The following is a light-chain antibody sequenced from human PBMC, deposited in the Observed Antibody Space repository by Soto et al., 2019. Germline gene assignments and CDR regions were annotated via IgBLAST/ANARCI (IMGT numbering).Light chain of an antibody. CDR2: GAS. Sequence: EIAMSQSPGTLSSSPGDRVTLSCRASQSIDRSYLAWYQQRPGQAPRLLIYGASSRSAGIPDRFSGSGSGTDFTLTISRLEPEDFAVYYCQHYGSSLWTFGQGTKVEIK. J-gene: IGKJ1*01. CDR3: QHYGSSLWT. V-gene: IGKV3-20*01. CDR1: QSIDRSY.